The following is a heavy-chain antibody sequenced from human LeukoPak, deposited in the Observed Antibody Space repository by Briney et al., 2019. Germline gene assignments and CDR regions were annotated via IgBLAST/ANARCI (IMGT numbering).Heavy chain of an antibody. CDR2: ISGSGGST. Sequence: GGSLRLSCAASGFTFSSSAMSWVRQAPGKGLEWVSRISGSGGSTYYADSVKGRLTISRDNSKNTLYLQLNSLRAEDTAVYYCAKVYHPRRNYYFYYWGRGTLVIVSS. D-gene: IGHD1-14*01. J-gene: IGHJ4*02. CDR1: GFTFSSSA. V-gene: IGHV3-23*01. CDR3: AKVYHPRRNYYFYY.